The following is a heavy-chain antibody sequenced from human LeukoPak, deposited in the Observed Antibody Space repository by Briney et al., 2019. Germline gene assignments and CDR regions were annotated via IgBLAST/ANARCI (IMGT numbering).Heavy chain of an antibody. CDR1: GFTFSSYS. J-gene: IGHJ4*02. CDR3: ARDSYCGGDCYYFPPFDY. V-gene: IGHV3-21*01. CDR2: ISSSSNYI. Sequence: GGSLRLSCAASGFTFSSYSMNWVRQAPGKGLEWVSSISSSSNYIYYADSVKGRFTISRDNAKNSLYLQMNSLRAEDTAVYYCARDSYCGGDCYYFPPFDYWGQGTLVTVSS. D-gene: IGHD2-21*01.